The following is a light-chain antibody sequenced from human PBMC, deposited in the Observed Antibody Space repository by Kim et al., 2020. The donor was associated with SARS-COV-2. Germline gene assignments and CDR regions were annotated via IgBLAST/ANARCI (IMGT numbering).Light chain of an antibody. CDR1: SGSIDDNY. CDR3: QSYNRDNVL. CDR2: EDD. Sequence: NFMLTQPHSGSESPGKTVTISCTRSSGSIDDNYVQWYQQRPGGVPTAVIYEDDQRPSGVSDRFSGSIDNSSNSASLTISGLRTEDEADYYCQSYNRDNVLFGGGTQLTVL. V-gene: IGLV6-57*04. J-gene: IGLJ2*01.